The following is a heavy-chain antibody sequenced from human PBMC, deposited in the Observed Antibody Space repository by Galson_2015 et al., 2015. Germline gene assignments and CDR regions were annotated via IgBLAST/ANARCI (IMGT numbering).Heavy chain of an antibody. CDR3: ARDQDCGGGSCFNPHDY. V-gene: IGHV3-7*01. J-gene: IGHJ4*02. Sequence: SLRLSCAASGFIFRNYWMVWVRQTPEKGLEWVAKIRYDGSQTFYVDSVKGRFTISRDNAENSLYLQMNSLRDEDTAVYYCARDQDCGGGSCFNPHDYWGQGTLVTVSS. D-gene: IGHD2-15*01. CDR2: IRYDGSQT. CDR1: GFIFRNYW.